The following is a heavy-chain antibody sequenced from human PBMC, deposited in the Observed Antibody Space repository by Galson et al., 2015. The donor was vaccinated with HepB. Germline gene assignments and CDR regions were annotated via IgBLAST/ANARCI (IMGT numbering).Heavy chain of an antibody. Sequence: SLRLSCAASGFTFSSYAMHWVRQAPGKGLEWVAVISYDGSNKYYADSVKGRFTISRDNSKNTLYLQMNSLRAEDTAVYYCARGRRSGRGIAAAGYFDYWGQGTLVTVSS. V-gene: IGHV3-30-3*01. CDR2: ISYDGSNK. D-gene: IGHD6-13*01. J-gene: IGHJ4*02. CDR1: GFTFSSYA. CDR3: ARGRRSGRGIAAAGYFDY.